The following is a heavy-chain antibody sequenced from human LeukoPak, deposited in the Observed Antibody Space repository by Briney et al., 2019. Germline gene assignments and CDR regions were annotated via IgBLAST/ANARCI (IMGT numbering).Heavy chain of an antibody. CDR2: ISSSGSTI. CDR1: GFTFSNSA. J-gene: IGHJ6*02. CDR3: ARDLGSSWDYYYYGMDV. Sequence: GGSLRLSCAASGFTFSNSAMGWVRQAPGKGLEWVSYISSSGSTIYYADSVKGRFTISRDNAKNSLYLQMNSLRAEDTAVYYCARDLGSSWDYYYYGMDVWGQGTTVTVSS. V-gene: IGHV3-11*01. D-gene: IGHD6-13*01.